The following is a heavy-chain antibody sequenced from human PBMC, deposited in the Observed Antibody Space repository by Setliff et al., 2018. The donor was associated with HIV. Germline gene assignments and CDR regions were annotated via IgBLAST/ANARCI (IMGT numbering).Heavy chain of an antibody. CDR3: ARNSDTAGYFLY. Sequence: SVKVSCKVSGGTFSDYAVTWVRQAPGQGLEWMGGIIPIVGVTNYAQKFQVRVTITADKSTNTAYTDLHSLTSEDTAVYYCARNSDTAGYFLYWGQGTPVTVSS. D-gene: IGHD6-13*01. CDR1: GGTFSDYA. CDR2: IIPIVGVT. V-gene: IGHV1-69*10. J-gene: IGHJ1*01.